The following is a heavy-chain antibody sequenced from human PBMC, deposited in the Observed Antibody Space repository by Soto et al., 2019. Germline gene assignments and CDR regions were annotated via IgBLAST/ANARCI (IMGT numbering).Heavy chain of an antibody. J-gene: IGHJ4*02. V-gene: IGHV3-30*18. CDR1: GFSFSRYG. D-gene: IGHD5-18*01. CDR2: ISKDGGDK. CDR3: AKDGYKYKYYSDY. Sequence: AGSLRLSCAASGFSFSRYGIHWVRQAPGKGLEWVAVISKDGGDKEYAESVKGRCTISRENSKSTVYLQMNSLRVEDTAVYYCAKDGYKYKYYSDYWGQGTLVTVS.